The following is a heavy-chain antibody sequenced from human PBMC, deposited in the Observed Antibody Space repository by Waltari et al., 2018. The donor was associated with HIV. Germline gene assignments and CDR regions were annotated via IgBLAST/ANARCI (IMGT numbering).Heavy chain of an antibody. J-gene: IGHJ4*02. V-gene: IGHV3-48*04. CDR1: GFTLGSYT. CDR3: ASGRIFDESGYYGKF. CDR2: SNREGSIK. D-gene: IGHD3-22*01. Sequence: EVQLVESGGGLVQHGGSLRLSCAVSGFTLGSYTIHWVRQAPGKRLEWVSYSNREGSIKYYADSVKGRFTISRDNAKNSLYLQMSGLRGEDTAVYYCASGRIFDESGYYGKFWGQGTRVTVAS.